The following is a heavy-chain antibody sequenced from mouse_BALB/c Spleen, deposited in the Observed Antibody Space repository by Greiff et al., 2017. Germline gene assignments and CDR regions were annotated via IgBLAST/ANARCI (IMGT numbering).Heavy chain of an antibody. CDR3: ARAAMDY. Sequence: EVQRVESGPELAKPGASVKISCKASGYSFTGYNMNWVKQSNGKSLVWIGHIDPYYGGTSYNQKFKGKATLTVDKSSSTAYMQLKSLTSADSAVYYCARAAMDYWGQGTSVTVSS. J-gene: IGHJ4*01. V-gene: IGHV1-39*01. CDR2: IDPYYGGT. CDR1: GYSFTGYN.